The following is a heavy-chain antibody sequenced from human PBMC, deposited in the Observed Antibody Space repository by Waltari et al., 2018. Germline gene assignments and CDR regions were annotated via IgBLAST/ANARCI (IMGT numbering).Heavy chain of an antibody. V-gene: IGHV1-69*01. CDR2: IIPIFGTA. J-gene: IGHJ3*02. CDR1: GGTFSSYA. CDR3: ACLGYKGAFDI. Sequence: QVQLVQSGAEVKTPGSSVKVSYKASGGTFSSYAISWVRQAPGQGLEWRGGIIPIFGTANYARKFQGRVTITADESTSTAYMELSSLRSEDTAVYYCACLGYKGAFDIWGQGTMVTVSS. D-gene: IGHD5-12*01.